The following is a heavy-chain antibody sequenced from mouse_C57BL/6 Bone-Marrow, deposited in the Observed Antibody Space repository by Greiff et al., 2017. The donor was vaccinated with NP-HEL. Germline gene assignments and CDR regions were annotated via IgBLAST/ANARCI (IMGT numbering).Heavy chain of an antibody. CDR3: AREGGLHFDY. CDR2: IYPGGGYT. V-gene: IGHV1-63*01. CDR1: GYTFTNYC. D-gene: IGHD1-1*02. J-gene: IGHJ2*01. Sequence: VQLQQSGAELVRPGTSVKMSCKASGYTFTNYCIGWAKQRPGHGLEWIGDIYPGGGYTNYNEKFKGKATLTADKSSSTAYMQFSSLTSEDSAIYYCAREGGLHFDYWGQGTTLTVSS.